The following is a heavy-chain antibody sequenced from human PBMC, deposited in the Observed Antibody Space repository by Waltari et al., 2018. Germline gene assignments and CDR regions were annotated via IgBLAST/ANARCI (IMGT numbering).Heavy chain of an antibody. CDR2: VNPNGGGT. CDR1: RDAVTEHY. J-gene: IGHJ4*02. D-gene: IGHD2-21*02. CDR3: AREYRGGDCRLFDY. Sequence: LVQSGAEVMKPGASVQVSCKASRDAVTEHYIHWVRQAPGQGLDGMGWVNPNGGGTNYAQRFAGRITVTWDTSISTAYMEFSRLTSGDTAVYFCAREYRGGDCRLFDYWGQGTLVTVSS. V-gene: IGHV1-2*02.